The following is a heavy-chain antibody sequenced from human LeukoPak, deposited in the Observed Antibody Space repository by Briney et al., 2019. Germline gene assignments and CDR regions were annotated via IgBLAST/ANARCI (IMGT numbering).Heavy chain of an antibody. CDR3: ARANNWNDGGFDY. D-gene: IGHD1-1*01. J-gene: IGHJ4*02. CDR2: IYYSGST. V-gene: IGHV4-59*01. CDR1: GGSISSYY. Sequence: PSETLSLTCTVSGGSISSYYWSWIRQPPGKGLEWIGYIYYSGSTNYNPSLKGRVTISVDTSKNQFSLKLSSVTAADTAVYYCARANNWNDGGFDYWGQGTLVTVSS.